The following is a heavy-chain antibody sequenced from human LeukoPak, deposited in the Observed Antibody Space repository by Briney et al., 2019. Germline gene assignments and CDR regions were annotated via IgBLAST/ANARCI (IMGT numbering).Heavy chain of an antibody. V-gene: IGHV1-69*06. D-gene: IGHD4-17*01. CDR2: IIPIFGTA. CDR1: GGTFSSYA. Sequence: SVKVSCKASGGTFSSYAISWVRQAPGQGLEWMGGIIPIFGTANYAQKFQGRVTITADKSTSTAYMELSSLRSEDTAVYYCARDHDYEGWFDHWGQGTLVTVSS. J-gene: IGHJ5*02. CDR3: ARDHDYEGWFDH.